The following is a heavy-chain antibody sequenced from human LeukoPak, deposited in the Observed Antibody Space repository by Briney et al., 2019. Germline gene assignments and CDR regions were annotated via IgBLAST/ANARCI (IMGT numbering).Heavy chain of an antibody. Sequence: SETLSLTCAVYGRSFSGYYWSWIRQPPGKGLEWIGEINHSGSTNYNPSLKSRVTISVDTSKNQFSLKLSSVTAADTAVYYCARGWIFAVAAFYYYYGMDVWGKGTTVTVSS. CDR1: GRSFSGYY. J-gene: IGHJ6*04. CDR3: ARGWIFAVAAFYYYYGMDV. V-gene: IGHV4-34*01. D-gene: IGHD6-19*01. CDR2: INHSGST.